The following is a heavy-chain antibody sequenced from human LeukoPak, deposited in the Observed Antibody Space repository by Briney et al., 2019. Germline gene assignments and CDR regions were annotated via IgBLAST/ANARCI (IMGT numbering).Heavy chain of an antibody. CDR2: IYYSGST. D-gene: IGHD3-22*01. CDR3: ARDQGLWEGASGYYDSTGFDY. V-gene: IGHV4-59*01. CDR1: GGSMNGYY. Sequence: TSETLSLTCNVSGGSMNGYYWSWIRQPPGKGLEWIGYIYYSGSTNYNPSLQSRVTISVDTSKNQFSLKLSSVTAADTAVYYCARDQGLWEGASGYYDSTGFDYWGQGTLVTVSS. J-gene: IGHJ4*02.